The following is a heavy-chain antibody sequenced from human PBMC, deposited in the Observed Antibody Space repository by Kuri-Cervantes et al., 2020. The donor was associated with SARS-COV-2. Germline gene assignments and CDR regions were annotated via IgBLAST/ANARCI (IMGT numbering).Heavy chain of an antibody. D-gene: IGHD3-3*01. CDR3: AREDYDFWRSPYYYYMDV. V-gene: IGHV3-21*01. CDR1: GFTFSSYS. Sequence: GGSLRLSCAASGFTFSSYSMNWVRQAPGKGLEWVSSISSSSSYIYYADSVKGRFTISRDNAKNSLYLQMNSLRAEDTAVYYCAREDYDFWRSPYYYYMDVWGKGTTVTVSS. J-gene: IGHJ6*03. CDR2: ISSSSSYI.